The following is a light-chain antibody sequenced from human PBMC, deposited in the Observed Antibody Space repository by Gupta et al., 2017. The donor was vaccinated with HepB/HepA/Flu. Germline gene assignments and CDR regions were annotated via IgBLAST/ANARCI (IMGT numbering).Light chain of an antibody. V-gene: IGKV1-5*03. CDR2: LTS. CDR1: ENINRW. CDR3: QQDKIYAT. J-gene: IGKJ1*01. Sequence: DIQMTQSPSTLSASVGDRVTISCRASENINRWLAWYQQKPGKAPKLLMYLTSDLESGVPSRFSGSGSGTDFTLTSSHLQPDDFANYYCQQDKIYATFGQGTKVEVK.